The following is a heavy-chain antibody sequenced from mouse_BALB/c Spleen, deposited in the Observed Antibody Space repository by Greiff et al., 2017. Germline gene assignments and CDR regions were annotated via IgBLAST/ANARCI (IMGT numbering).Heavy chain of an antibody. CDR2: IYPSDSYT. CDR1: GYTFTSYW. V-gene: IGHV1-69*02. Sequence: QVQLQQPGAELVRPGASVKLSCKASGYTFTSYWINWVKQRPGQGLEWIGNIYPSDSYTNYNQKFKDKATLTVDKSSSTAYMQLSSPTSEDSAVYYCTRDYYGYIDYWGQGTTRTVSS. J-gene: IGHJ2*01. D-gene: IGHD1-1*01. CDR3: TRDYYGYIDY.